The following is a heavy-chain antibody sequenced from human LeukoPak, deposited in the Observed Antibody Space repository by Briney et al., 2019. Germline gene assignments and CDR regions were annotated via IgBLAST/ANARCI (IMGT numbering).Heavy chain of an antibody. CDR3: AKGSHSSGYYVFDY. J-gene: IGHJ4*02. V-gene: IGHV3-33*06. CDR2: IWYDGSNK. D-gene: IGHD3-22*01. Sequence: GGSLRLSCAASGFTFSSYGMHWVRQAPGKGLEWVAVIWYDGSNKYYADFVKGRFTISRDNSKNTLYLQMNSLRAEDTAVYYCAKGSHSSGYYVFDYWGQGTLVTVSS. CDR1: GFTFSSYG.